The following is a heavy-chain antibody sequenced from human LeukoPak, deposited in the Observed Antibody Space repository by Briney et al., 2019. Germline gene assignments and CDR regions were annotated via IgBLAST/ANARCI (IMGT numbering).Heavy chain of an antibody. V-gene: IGHV3-7*03. CDR1: GFTFSGYW. CDR2: IKQDGSEK. Sequence: GGSLRLSCAASGFTFSGYWMSWVRQAPGKGLEWVANIKQDGSEKYYVDSVKGRFTISRDNAKNSLYLQMNSLRAEDAAVYYCARRATTIDYWGQGTLVTVSS. CDR3: ARRATTIDY. D-gene: IGHD5-12*01. J-gene: IGHJ4*02.